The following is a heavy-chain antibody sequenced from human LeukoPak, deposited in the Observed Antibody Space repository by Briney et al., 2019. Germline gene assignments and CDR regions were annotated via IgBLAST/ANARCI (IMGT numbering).Heavy chain of an antibody. V-gene: IGHV4-59*01. D-gene: IGHD3-22*01. CDR2: IYYSGST. CDR1: GGSISSYY. CDR3: ARDYYDSSAGHAFDI. Sequence: SSETLSLTCTVPGGSISSYYWSRIRQPPGKGLEWIGYIYYSGSTNYNPSLKSRVTISVDTSKNQFSLKLSSVTAADTAVYYCARDYYDSSAGHAFDIWGQGTMVTVSS. J-gene: IGHJ3*02.